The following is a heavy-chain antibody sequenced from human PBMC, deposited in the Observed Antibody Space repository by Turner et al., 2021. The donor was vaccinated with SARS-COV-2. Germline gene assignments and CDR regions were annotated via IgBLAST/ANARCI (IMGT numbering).Heavy chain of an antibody. Sequence: QVQLVESGGGVVQPGRSLRLPCAASGFTFSTYAMHWVRQAPGKGLEWVVVISSDGTNKYNADSVKGRFTISRDNSKNTLYLQMNSLRTEDTAVYYCARDRDCSSTSCYNAFDIWGQGTMVTVSS. CDR2: ISSDGTNK. V-gene: IGHV3-30-3*01. D-gene: IGHD2-2*02. CDR1: GFTFSTYA. CDR3: ARDRDCSSTSCYNAFDI. J-gene: IGHJ3*02.